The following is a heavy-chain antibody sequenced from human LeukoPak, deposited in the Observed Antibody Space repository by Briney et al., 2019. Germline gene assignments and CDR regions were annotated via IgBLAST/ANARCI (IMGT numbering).Heavy chain of an antibody. Sequence: PSETLSLTCAVSGYSISSGYYWGWIRQPPGKGLEWIGSIYHSGSTYYNPSLKSRVTISVDTSKNQFSLKLSSVTAAGTAVYYCARVSNGVYSNYPNWFDPWGQGTLVTVSS. CDR2: IYHSGST. CDR3: ARVSNGVYSNYPNWFDP. D-gene: IGHD4-11*01. CDR1: GYSISSGYY. J-gene: IGHJ5*02. V-gene: IGHV4-38-2*01.